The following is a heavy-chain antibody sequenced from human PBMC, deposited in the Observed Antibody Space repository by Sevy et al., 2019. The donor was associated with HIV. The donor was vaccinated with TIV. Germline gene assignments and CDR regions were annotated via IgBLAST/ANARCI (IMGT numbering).Heavy chain of an antibody. Sequence: GGSLRLSCAASGFNFNEYAMHWVRQAPGKGLEWVSGITWNSDSVVYADSVKGRFTISRDKAKNSLYLQMNSLRPEDTALYYCAKHLISVAGFYAFDMWGQGTMVTVSS. CDR2: ITWNSDSV. V-gene: IGHV3-9*01. J-gene: IGHJ3*02. CDR3: AKHLISVAGFYAFDM. CDR1: GFNFNEYA. D-gene: IGHD6-19*01.